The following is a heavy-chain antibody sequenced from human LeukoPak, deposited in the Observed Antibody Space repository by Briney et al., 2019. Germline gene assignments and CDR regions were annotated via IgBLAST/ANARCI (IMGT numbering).Heavy chain of an antibody. V-gene: IGHV4-34*01. CDR2: INHSGST. D-gene: IGHD1-20*01. CDR1: GGSFSGYY. CDR3: ARDPGTNWSL. Sequence: TSETLSLTCAVYGGSFSGYYWSWIRQPPGKGLEWIGEINHSGSTNYNPSLKSRVTMSLDTSKRQFSLNLTSVTAADAAMYYCARDPGTNWSLWGQGTLVTVSS. J-gene: IGHJ4*02.